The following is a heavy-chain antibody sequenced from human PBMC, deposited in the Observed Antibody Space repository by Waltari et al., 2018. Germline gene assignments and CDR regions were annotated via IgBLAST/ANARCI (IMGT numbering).Heavy chain of an antibody. V-gene: IGHV3-23*01. J-gene: IGHJ4*02. CDR3: ATFKGDH. D-gene: IGHD3-3*02. Sequence: EVQLLESGGGLIQPGGSLRLSCAASGLRFSTTSMTWVRQVPGKGLGWVSSSSGAGTGAYYADSIKGRFTISRDNSRNTLSLQMNSLRAEDTALYYCATFKGDHWGQGTLVTVSS. CDR1: GLRFSTTS. CDR2: SSGAGTGA.